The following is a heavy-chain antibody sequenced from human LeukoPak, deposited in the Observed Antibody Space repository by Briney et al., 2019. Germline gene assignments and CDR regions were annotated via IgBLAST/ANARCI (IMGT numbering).Heavy chain of an antibody. CDR2: ISSTSTYI. V-gene: IGHV3-21*01. J-gene: IGHJ4*02. D-gene: IGHD2/OR15-2a*01. CDR1: GFTFSSYN. Sequence: GGSLRLSCAASGFTFSSYNMNWVRQAPGKGLEWVSSISSTSTYIYYADSVKGRFTISRDNAKNSLYLQMNSLRAEDTAVYYCARDRNTGFDYWGQGTLVTVSS. CDR3: ARDRNTGFDY.